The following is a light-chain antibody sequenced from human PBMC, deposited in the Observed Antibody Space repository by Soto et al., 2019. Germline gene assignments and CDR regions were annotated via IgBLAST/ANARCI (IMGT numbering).Light chain of an antibody. J-gene: IGKJ5*01. CDR3: QHLDSYST. CDR1: QGISSY. V-gene: IGKV1-9*01. CDR2: AAS. Sequence: DIQLTQSPSFLSASVGDRVTITCRASQGISSYLAWYQQKPGKAPKLLIYAASTLQSGVPSRFSGSGSGTEFTLTISSLQPEDFATYYCQHLDSYSTFGHGTRREIK.